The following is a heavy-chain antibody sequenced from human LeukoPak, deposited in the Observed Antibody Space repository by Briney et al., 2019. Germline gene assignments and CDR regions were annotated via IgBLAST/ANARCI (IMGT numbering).Heavy chain of an antibody. V-gene: IGHV3-30*03. D-gene: IGHD4-23*01. Sequence: QSGGSLRLSCAASGFTFSSYSMNWVRQAPGKGLEWVAVISYDGSNKYYADSVKGRFTISRDNSKNTLYLQMNSLRAEDTAVYYCARDKEACRWDYYYGMDVWGQGTTVTVSS. CDR2: ISYDGSNK. CDR1: GFTFSSYS. CDR3: ARDKEACRWDYYYGMDV. J-gene: IGHJ6*02.